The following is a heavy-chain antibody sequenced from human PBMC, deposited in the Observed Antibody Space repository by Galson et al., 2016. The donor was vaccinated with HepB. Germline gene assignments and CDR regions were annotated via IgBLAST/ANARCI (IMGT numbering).Heavy chain of an antibody. Sequence: SLRLSCAASGFTFSSYAMIWVRQAPGKGLEWVAILSYDGNNQYYADSVKGRFTISRDNSENTLYLQMNSLRAEDTALYYCAEGGWYGSSSPTDCWGQGTLVTVSS. V-gene: IGHV3-30*18. CDR1: GFTFSSYA. D-gene: IGHD6-6*01. CDR3: AEGGWYGSSSPTDC. CDR2: LSYDGNNQ. J-gene: IGHJ4*02.